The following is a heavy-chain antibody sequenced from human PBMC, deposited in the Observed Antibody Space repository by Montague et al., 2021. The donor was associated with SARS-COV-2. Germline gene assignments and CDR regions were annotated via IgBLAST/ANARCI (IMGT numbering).Heavy chain of an antibody. CDR1: GGSFSTYS. J-gene: IGHJ6*03. V-gene: IGHV4-34*01. CDR2: IHHGGST. Sequence: SETLSLTCAVHGGSFSTYSWNWIRQPPGKGLEWIGDIHHGGSTNYNPSFKSRVTISADTSNNQFSLRLTSVTAADTAVYYCARLGDGVVPSPMLGGGPDCSCYCMDAWGKGTLVTVSS. D-gene: IGHD2-2*01. CDR3: ARLGDGVVPSPMLGGGPDCSCYCMDA.